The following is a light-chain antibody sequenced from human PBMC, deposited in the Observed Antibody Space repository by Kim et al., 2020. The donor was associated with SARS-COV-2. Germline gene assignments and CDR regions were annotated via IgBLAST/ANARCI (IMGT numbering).Light chain of an antibody. CDR3: QQLDTPAWT. CDR2: AAS. V-gene: IGKV1-9*01. Sequence: VSEVETVTIACRASQGSSSSLAWYQQKPGKAPRLLIYAASTLHTGVTSRFSGRASGREFTLTIRSLQPEDCATYYCQQLDTPAWTFGQGTKVDIK. CDR1: QGSSSS. J-gene: IGKJ1*01.